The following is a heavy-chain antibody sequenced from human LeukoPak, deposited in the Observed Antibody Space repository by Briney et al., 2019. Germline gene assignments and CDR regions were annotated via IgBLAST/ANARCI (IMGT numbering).Heavy chain of an antibody. CDR1: GFTFSSYS. J-gene: IGHJ6*03. CDR2: ISSSSSTI. CDR3: ARDHNLRFLEWSPYYYYMDV. Sequence: GGSLRLSCAASGFTFSSYSMNWVRQAPGKGLEWVSYISSSSSTIYYADSVKGRFTISRDNAKNSLYLQMNSLRAEDTAVYYCARDHNLRFLEWSPYYYYMDVWGKGTTVTVSS. D-gene: IGHD3-3*01. V-gene: IGHV3-48*01.